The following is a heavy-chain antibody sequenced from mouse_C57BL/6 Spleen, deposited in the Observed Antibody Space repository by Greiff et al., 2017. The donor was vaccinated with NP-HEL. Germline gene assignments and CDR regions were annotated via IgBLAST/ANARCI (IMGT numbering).Heavy chain of an antibody. CDR1: GYTFTSYW. Sequence: VKLQQPGTELVKPGASVKLSCKASGYTFTSYWMHWVKQRPGQGLEWIGNINPSNGGTNYNEKFKSKATLTVDKSSSTAYMQLSSLTSEDSAVYYCARILLRSAWFAYWGQGTLVTVSA. D-gene: IGHD1-1*01. V-gene: IGHV1-53*01. J-gene: IGHJ3*01. CDR2: INPSNGGT. CDR3: ARILLRSAWFAY.